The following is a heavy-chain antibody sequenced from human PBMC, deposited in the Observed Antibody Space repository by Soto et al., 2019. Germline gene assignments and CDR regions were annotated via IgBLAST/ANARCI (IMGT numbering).Heavy chain of an antibody. D-gene: IGHD3-16*01. CDR2: TSYDGSDK. CDR1: GFTFRSYV. Sequence: ESGGGVVQPGTSLRVSCVESGFTFRSYVIHWVRQAPGKGLEWVALTSYDGSDKYYGDSVRGRFTISRDNSRNTVDLQMDSLRLEDTALYYCARWGTTGGLDVWGQGTLVSVSS. CDR3: ARWGTTGGLDV. J-gene: IGHJ1*01. V-gene: IGHV3-30*19.